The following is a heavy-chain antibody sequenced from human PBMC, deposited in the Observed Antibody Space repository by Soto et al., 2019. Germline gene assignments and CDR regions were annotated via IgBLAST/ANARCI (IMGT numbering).Heavy chain of an antibody. D-gene: IGHD5-12*01. CDR3: ARGGYSSTWSNLLLRSGLDV. CDR1: RYTFTSYG. Sequence: ASVQVSCKASRYTFTSYGISWVRQAPGQGLEGMGWISAYNGNTNYAQKFQGRVTITADTSTYTVYMELSGLRSGDTGVYYCARGGYSSTWSNLLLRSGLDVWGQGTTVTVSS. V-gene: IGHV1-18*04. CDR2: ISAYNGNT. J-gene: IGHJ6*02.